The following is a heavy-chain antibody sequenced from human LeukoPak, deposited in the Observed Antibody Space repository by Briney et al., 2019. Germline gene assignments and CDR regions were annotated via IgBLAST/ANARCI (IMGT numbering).Heavy chain of an antibody. CDR2: ISAYNGNT. J-gene: IGHJ6*03. Sequence: GASVKVSCKASGYTFTSYGISWVRQAPGQGLEWMGWISAYNGNTNYAQKLQGRVTMTTDTSTSTAYMELRSLRSDDTAVYYCAREVRYFDWHLDYYMDIWGKGTTVTVSS. D-gene: IGHD3-9*01. CDR1: GYTFTSYG. CDR3: AREVRYFDWHLDYYMDI. V-gene: IGHV1-18*01.